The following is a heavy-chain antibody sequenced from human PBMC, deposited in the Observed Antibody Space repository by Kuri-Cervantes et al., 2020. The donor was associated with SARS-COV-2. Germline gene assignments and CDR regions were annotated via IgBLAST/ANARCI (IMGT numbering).Heavy chain of an antibody. CDR2: INAGNGNT. J-gene: IGHJ4*02. CDR1: GYTFTSYA. CDR3: ARCLFGELMADY. V-gene: IGHV1-3*01. D-gene: IGHD3-10*02. Sequence: ASVKVSCKASGYTFTSYAMHWVRQAPGQRLEWMGWINAGNGNTKYSQKFQGRVTITRDTSASTAYMELSSLRSEDTAVYYCARCLFGELMADYWGQGTPVTVSS.